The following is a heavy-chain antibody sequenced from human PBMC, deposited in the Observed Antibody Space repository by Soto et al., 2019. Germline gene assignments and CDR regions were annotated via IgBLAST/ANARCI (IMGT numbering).Heavy chain of an antibody. CDR1: GFTFNDYA. J-gene: IGHJ3*02. Sequence: EVQLLESGGDLVQPGGSLRLSCAASGFTFNDYALTWVRQVPGKGLEWVSSLSSRGFSTHYAESVKGRFTISRDNIKNPVYLPMNSPRPEDAAVSYCARDRAVYCSHGRCLDAFDIWGQGTLVTASS. V-gene: IGHV3-23*01. CDR2: LSSRGFST. D-gene: IGHD2-15*01. CDR3: ARDRAVYCSHGRCLDAFDI.